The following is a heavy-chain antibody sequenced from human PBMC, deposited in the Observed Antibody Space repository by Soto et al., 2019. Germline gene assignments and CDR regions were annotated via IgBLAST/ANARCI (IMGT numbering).Heavy chain of an antibody. J-gene: IGHJ4*02. CDR1: GVTVSSNY. CDR2: INSSGIT. V-gene: IGHV3-66*02. CDR3: ARTTAVAGTPEFDY. Sequence: GGSLRLSCAASGVTVSSNYMSWVRKAPGKGLEWVSFINSSGITQYADSVKGRFTISRENSNNTLYLQMNSLRPEDTAVYYCARTTAVAGTPEFDYWGQGALVTVSS. D-gene: IGHD6-19*01.